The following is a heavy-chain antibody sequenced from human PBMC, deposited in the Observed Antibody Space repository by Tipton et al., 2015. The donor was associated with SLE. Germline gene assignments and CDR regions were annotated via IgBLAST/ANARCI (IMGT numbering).Heavy chain of an antibody. J-gene: IGHJ2*01. V-gene: IGHV4-61*01. CDR2: IYYSGST. Sequence: TLSLTCAVSGYSISSGYYWSWIRQPPGKGLEWIGYIYYSGSTNYNPSLKSRVTISVDTSKNQFSLKLSSVTAADTAVYYCARDEGRYYDFWSGYGVGWYFDLWGRGTLVTVSS. CDR3: ARDEGRYYDFWSGYGVGWYFDL. CDR1: GYSISSGYY. D-gene: IGHD3-3*01.